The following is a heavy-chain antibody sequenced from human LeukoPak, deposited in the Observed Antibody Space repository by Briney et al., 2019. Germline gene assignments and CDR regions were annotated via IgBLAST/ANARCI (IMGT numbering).Heavy chain of an antibody. CDR2: INPNSGGT. CDR1: GYTFTGYY. Sequence: ASVKVSCKASGYTFTGYYMHWVRQAPGQGLEWMGWINPNSGGTNYAQKFRGWVTMTRDTSISTAYMELSRLRSDDTAVYYCARSTSGLGAFDIWGQGTMVTVSS. CDR3: ARSTSGLGAFDI. D-gene: IGHD6-25*01. J-gene: IGHJ3*02. V-gene: IGHV1-2*04.